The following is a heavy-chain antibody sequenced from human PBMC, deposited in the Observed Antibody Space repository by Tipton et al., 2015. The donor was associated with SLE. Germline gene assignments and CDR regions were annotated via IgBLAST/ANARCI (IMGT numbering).Heavy chain of an antibody. V-gene: IGHV1-8*01. J-gene: IGHJ6*04. Sequence: QSGAEVKKPGASVKVSCKASGYTFTSYDINWVRQATGQGLEWMGWMSPNTGNTVYAQNFQGRVTLTRDTSINTAYMELSSLRSEDTAVYYCAKTVDFWSGYRVWGKGTTVTVSS. CDR1: GYTFTSYD. CDR2: MSPNTGNT. CDR3: AKTVDFWSGYRV. D-gene: IGHD3-3*01.